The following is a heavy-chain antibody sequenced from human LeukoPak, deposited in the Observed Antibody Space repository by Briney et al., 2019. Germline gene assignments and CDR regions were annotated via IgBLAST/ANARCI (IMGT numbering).Heavy chain of an antibody. CDR2: ISGSGGST. CDR1: GFTFSSYA. D-gene: IGHD4-17*01. CDR3: AKDSHRVGDYGDIDY. V-gene: IGHV3-23*01. Sequence: PGGSLRLSCAASGFTFSSYAMSWVRQAPGKGLEWVSAISGSGGSTYYADSVKGRFTISRDNSKNTLYLQMNSLRAEDTAVYYCAKDSHRVGDYGDIDYWGQGTLVTVSS. J-gene: IGHJ4*02.